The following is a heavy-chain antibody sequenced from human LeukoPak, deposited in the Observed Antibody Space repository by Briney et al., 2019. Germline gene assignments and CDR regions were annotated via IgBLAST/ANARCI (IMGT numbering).Heavy chain of an antibody. D-gene: IGHD6-19*01. Sequence: SQTLSLTCAISGDSVSSNSAARNWIRQSPSRGLEWLGRTYYRSKWYNDYAVSVKSRITVNPDTSKNQFSLQLNSVTPEDTAVYYCARGEEQWLVSSIYYYYGMDVWGQGTTVTVSS. V-gene: IGHV6-1*01. CDR3: ARGEEQWLVSSIYYYYGMDV. CDR2: TYYRSKWYN. CDR1: GDSVSSNSAA. J-gene: IGHJ6*02.